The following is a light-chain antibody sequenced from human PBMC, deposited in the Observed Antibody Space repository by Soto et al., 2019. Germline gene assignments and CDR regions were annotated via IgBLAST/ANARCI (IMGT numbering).Light chain of an antibody. CDR2: EVS. CDR3: TSYAGSNIWV. Sequence: QSALTQPPSASGSPGQSVTISCTGTSRDVGAYKYVSWYQQYPGKAPKLMIYEVSKRPSGVPDRFSGSKSGNTASLTVSGIQAEDEADYYCTSYAGSNIWVFGGGIKLTVL. J-gene: IGLJ3*02. V-gene: IGLV2-8*01. CDR1: SRDVGAYKY.